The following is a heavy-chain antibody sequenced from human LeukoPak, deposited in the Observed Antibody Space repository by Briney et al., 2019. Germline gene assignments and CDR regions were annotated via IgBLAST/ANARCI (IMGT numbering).Heavy chain of an antibody. CDR1: GYSFTTYW. CDR2: IYPGDSDT. D-gene: IGHD5-12*01. CDR3: AGAGYSGYTFDY. V-gene: IGHV5-51*01. J-gene: IGHJ4*02. Sequence: GESLKISCRGSGYSFTTYWIGWVRQMPGKGLEWVGIIYPGDSDTRYRPSFQGQVTISADKSISAAYLQWSSLKASDTAMYYCAGAGYSGYTFDYWGQGTLVTVSS.